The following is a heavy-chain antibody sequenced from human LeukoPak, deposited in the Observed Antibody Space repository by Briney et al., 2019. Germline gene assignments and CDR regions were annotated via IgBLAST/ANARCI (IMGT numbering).Heavy chain of an antibody. Sequence: PSETLSLTCAVYGGSFSGYYWSWIRQPPGKGLEWIGEINHSGSTNYNPSLKSRVTISVDTSKNQFSLKLSSVTAADTAVYYCARLKLKGNDYWGQGTLVTVSS. V-gene: IGHV4-34*01. CDR3: ARLKLKGNDY. D-gene: IGHD4-23*01. J-gene: IGHJ4*02. CDR1: GGSFSGYY. CDR2: INHSGST.